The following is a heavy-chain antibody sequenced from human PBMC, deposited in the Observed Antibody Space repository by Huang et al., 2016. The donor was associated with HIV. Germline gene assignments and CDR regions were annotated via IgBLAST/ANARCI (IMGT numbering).Heavy chain of an antibody. CDR3: VRGPRYVSADWYARLRNYWFFDL. J-gene: IGHJ2*01. D-gene: IGHD3-9*01. CDR1: GGSFTNYY. V-gene: IGHV4-34*01. CDR2: INNGGST. Sequence: QQQLQQWGAGLLKPSETLSLTCAVYGGSFTNYYWGWIRQPPGKGLEWMCAINNGGSTLYSPALKGRVTISLDTSKNQVSLKLTSVSAADTAVYYCVRGPRYVSADWYARLRNYWFFDLWGRGSLVSVSS.